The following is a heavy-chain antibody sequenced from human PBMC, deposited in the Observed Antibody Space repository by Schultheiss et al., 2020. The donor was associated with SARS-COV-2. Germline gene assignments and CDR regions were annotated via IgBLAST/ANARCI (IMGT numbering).Heavy chain of an antibody. CDR3: ARDYSSIFGVVITHYYGMDV. CDR2: INHSGST. J-gene: IGHJ6*02. CDR1: GITLGDYS. V-gene: IGHV4-34*01. Sequence: GSLRLSCTASGITLGDYSVNWFRQAPGKGLEWIGEINHSGSTNYNPSLKSRVTISVDTSKNQFSLKLSSVTAADTAVYYCARDYSSIFGVVITHYYGMDVWGQGTTVTVSS. D-gene: IGHD3-3*01.